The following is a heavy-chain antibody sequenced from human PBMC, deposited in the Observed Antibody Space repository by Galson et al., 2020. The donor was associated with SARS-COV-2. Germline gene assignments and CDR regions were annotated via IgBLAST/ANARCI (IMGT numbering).Heavy chain of an antibody. CDR3: ARGSPEDI. CDR1: GFIFSDYW. V-gene: IGHV3-7*03. D-gene: IGHD1-26*01. J-gene: IGHJ4*02. CDR2: IKQDGSER. Sequence: GESLKISCAASGFIFSDYWMAWVRQAPGKGLEWVANIKQDGSERYYVDSVKGRFTISRDNAKKSLYLQMNSLRAEDTAVYYCARGSPEDIWGQGTLVTVSS.